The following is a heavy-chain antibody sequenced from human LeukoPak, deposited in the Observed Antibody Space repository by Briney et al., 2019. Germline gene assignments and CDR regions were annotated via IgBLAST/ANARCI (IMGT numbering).Heavy chain of an antibody. CDR1: GFTFSDHY. V-gene: IGHV3-72*01. CDR3: VREYQLLGYYYYYMDV. CDR2: TSNKANSYTT. J-gene: IGHJ6*03. D-gene: IGHD2-2*01. Sequence: GGSLRLSCAASGFTFSDHYMDWVRQAPGKGLEGVGRTSNKANSYTTEYAASVKGRFTISRDDSKNSLYLQMNSLKAEDTAVYYCVREYQLLGYYYYYMDVWGKGTTVTVSS.